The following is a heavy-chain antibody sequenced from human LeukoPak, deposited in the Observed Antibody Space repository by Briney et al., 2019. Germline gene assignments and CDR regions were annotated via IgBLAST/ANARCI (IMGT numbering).Heavy chain of an antibody. CDR1: GYTFTSYC. CDR2: INPSGGST. V-gene: IGHV1-46*01. CDR3: ARLYSGSPGDI. D-gene: IGHD1-26*01. J-gene: IGHJ3*02. Sequence: ASVKVSCKASGYTFTSYCMHWVRQAPGQGLEWMGIINPSGGSTSYAQKFQGRVTMTRDTSTSTVYMELSSLRSEDTAVYHCARLYSGSPGDIWGQGTMVTVSS.